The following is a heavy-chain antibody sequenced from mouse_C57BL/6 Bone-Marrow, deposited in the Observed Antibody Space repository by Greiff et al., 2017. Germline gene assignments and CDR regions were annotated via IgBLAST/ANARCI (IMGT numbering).Heavy chain of an antibody. V-gene: IGHV5-12*01. J-gene: IGHJ4*01. CDR2: ISNGGGST. CDR3: ASPITPMDY. CDR1: GFTFSDYY. Sequence: EVMLVESGGGLVQPGGSLKLSCAASGFTFSDYYMYWVRQTPEKRLEWVAYISNGGGSTYYPDTVKGRFTISRDNAKNTLYLQMSRLKSEDTAMYYCASPITPMDYWGQGTSVTVSS. D-gene: IGHD1-1*01.